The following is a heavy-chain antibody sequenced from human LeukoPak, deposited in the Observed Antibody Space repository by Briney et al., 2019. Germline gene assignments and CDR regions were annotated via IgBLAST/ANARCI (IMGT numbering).Heavy chain of an antibody. CDR1: GFTFSDYY. CDR3: ARRGTTYCTVDSCHPNWFDP. V-gene: IGHV3-11*03. CDR2: INGSSSDT. J-gene: IGHJ5*02. D-gene: IGHD2-15*01. Sequence: GGSLRLSCAASGFTFSDYYTTWIRDAPGRGVEWISYINGSSSDTKYADSVKGRFTISRDNAKNSLYLLMNSLRAEDTAVYYCARRGTTYCTVDSCHPNWFDPWGQGTLVTVSS.